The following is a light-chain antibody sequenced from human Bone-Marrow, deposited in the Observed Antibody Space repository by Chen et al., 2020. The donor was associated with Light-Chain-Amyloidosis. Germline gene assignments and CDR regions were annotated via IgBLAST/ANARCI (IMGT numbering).Light chain of an antibody. V-gene: IGLV3-21*02. CDR2: DDS. CDR1: NIASTS. CDR3: QVWDRSSDRPV. Sequence: SYVLTQPSSVSAAPGQTATISCGGNNIASTSVHWYQQTPGQAPLLVVYDDSDRSSGIPERLSGSNSGNTATLTISRVEAGDEADYYCQVWDRSSDRPVFGGGTKLTVL. J-gene: IGLJ3*02.